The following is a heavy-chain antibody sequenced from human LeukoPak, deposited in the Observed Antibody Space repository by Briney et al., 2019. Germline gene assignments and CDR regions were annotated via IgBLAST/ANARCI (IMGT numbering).Heavy chain of an antibody. CDR1: GYTVTDYY. CDR2: MNSNSGAT. V-gene: IGHV1-2*02. J-gene: IGHJ4*02. CDR3: TRSSGKIDY. D-gene: IGHD6-19*01. Sequence: ASVKVSCKGSGYTVTDYYIHWVRLAPGQGFEWMAWMNSNSGATKYAQKFQDRVTVTRDTSISTAYMELSSLRSDDTAVYFCTRSSGKIDYWGQGTQVTVSS.